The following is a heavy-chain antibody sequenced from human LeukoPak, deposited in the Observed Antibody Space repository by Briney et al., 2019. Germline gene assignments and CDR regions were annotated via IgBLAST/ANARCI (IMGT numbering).Heavy chain of an antibody. CDR1: GFTFSSYG. D-gene: IGHD4-17*01. CDR2: ISGSGGST. J-gene: IGHJ4*02. Sequence: GGSLRLSCAASGFTFSSYGMSWVRQAPGKGLEWVSAISGSGGSTYYADSVKGRFTISRDNSKNTLYLQMNSLRAEDTAVYYCAKGHDYGDYFPFDYWGQGTLVTVSS. V-gene: IGHV3-23*01. CDR3: AKGHDYGDYFPFDY.